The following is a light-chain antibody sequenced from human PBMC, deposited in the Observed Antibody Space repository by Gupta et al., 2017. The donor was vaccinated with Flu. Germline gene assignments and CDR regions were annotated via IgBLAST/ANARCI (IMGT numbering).Light chain of an antibody. CDR3: SSYTSSSTL. J-gene: IGLJ1*01. V-gene: IGLV2-14*01. Sequence: QSALTQPASVSGSPGQSITISCTGTSSDVGGYNYVSWYQQHPGKAPKLMIYEVSNRPSGVSNRFSRSKSGNTASLTISGLQAEDEADYYCSSYTSSSTLFGTGTKVTVL. CDR1: SSDVGGYNY. CDR2: EVS.